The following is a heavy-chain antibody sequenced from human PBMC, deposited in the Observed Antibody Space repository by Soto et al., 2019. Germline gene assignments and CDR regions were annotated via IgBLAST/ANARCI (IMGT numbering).Heavy chain of an antibody. CDR1: GFPFSRSF. J-gene: IGHJ4*02. CDR2: VNTDGSAT. D-gene: IGHD2-2*01. V-gene: IGHV3-74*01. Sequence: GGSLRLSCAASGFPFSRSFMHWVRQAPGKGLVWVARVNTDGSATVYAGSVKGRFTISRDNVRNTVSLEMNDLRAEDTAVYFWVRDRVAFISNRSFLFDSCGQGSLVTVS. CDR3: VRDRVAFISNRSFLFDS.